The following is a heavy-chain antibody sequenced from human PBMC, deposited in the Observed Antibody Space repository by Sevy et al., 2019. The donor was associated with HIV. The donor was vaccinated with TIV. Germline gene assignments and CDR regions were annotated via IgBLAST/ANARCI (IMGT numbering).Heavy chain of an antibody. D-gene: IGHD2-21*01. CDR2: ISSGSTTV. Sequence: GGSLRLSCAASGFTFRSYSINWVRQAPGKGLECVSFISSGSTTVYYTDSVKGRFTISRDSAKNSVYLQMNSLRVEDTGVYYCARDGGYSDYGMDVWGQRTTVTVSS. J-gene: IGHJ6*02. CDR1: GFTFRSYS. CDR3: ARDGGYSDYGMDV. V-gene: IGHV3-48*01.